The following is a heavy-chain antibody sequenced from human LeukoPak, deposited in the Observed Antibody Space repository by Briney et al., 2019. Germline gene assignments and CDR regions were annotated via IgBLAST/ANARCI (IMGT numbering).Heavy chain of an antibody. Sequence: ASVKVSCKASGGTFSGYTISWVRQAPGQGLEWMGRIIPILGIANYAQKFQGRVTITADKSTSTAYMELSSLRSEDTAVYYCAREGCSGGSCRGGRYYFDYWGQGTLVTVSS. D-gene: IGHD2-15*01. V-gene: IGHV1-69*04. CDR1: GGTFSGYT. J-gene: IGHJ4*02. CDR2: IIPILGIA. CDR3: AREGCSGGSCRGGRYYFDY.